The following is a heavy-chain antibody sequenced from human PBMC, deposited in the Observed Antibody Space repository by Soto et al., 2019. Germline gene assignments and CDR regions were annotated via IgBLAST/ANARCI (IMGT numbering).Heavy chain of an antibody. Sequence: PSQTLSLTCAISGYSVSSNSAAWNWIRQSPSRGLEWLGRTYYRSKWYNDYAVSVKSRITINPDTSKNQFSLQLNSVTPEDTAVYYCARVSWNDFLNAFDIWSQGTMVTVSS. V-gene: IGHV6-1*01. J-gene: IGHJ3*02. CDR1: GYSVSSNSAA. CDR2: TYYRSKWYN. D-gene: IGHD1-1*01. CDR3: ARVSWNDFLNAFDI.